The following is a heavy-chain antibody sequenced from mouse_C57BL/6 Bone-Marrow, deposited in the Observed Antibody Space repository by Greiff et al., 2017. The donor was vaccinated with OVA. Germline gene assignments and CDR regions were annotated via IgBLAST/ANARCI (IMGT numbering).Heavy chain of an antibody. Sequence: EVQRVESGGGLVKPGGSLKLSCAASGFTFSSYAMSWVRQTPEKRLEWVATISDGGSYTYYPDNVKGRFTISRDNAKNNLYLQMSHLKSEDTAIYYCARDPSTVWAMDYWGQGTSVTVSS. CDR2: ISDGGSYT. CDR1: GFTFSSYA. CDR3: ARDPSTVWAMDY. D-gene: IGHD1-1*01. V-gene: IGHV5-4*01. J-gene: IGHJ4*01.